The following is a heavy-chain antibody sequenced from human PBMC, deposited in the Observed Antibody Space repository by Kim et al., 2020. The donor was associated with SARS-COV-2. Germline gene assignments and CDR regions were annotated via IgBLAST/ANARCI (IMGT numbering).Heavy chain of an antibody. CDR3: AKDRVAVDGSFEGDF. V-gene: IGHV3-23*01. J-gene: IGHJ4*02. D-gene: IGHD3-10*01. Sequence: ADSGKGRFTVSRDNYKSTLYLQMNSLRVEDSAIYYCAKDRVAVDGSFEGDFWGQGTLVTVSS.